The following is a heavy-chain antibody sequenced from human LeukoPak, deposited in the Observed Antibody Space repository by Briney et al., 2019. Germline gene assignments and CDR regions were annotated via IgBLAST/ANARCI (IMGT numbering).Heavy chain of an antibody. CDR1: GGSFSGYY. J-gene: IGHJ4*02. V-gene: IGHV4-34*01. CDR3: ARGYNKIRHFDY. CDR2: INHSGST. Sequence: PSETLSLTCAVYGGSFSGYYWSWIRQPPGKGLEWIGEINHSGSTNYNPSLKSRVTISVDTSKNQFSLKLSSVTAADTAVYYCARGYNKIRHFDYWGQGTLVTVSS. D-gene: IGHD1-1*01.